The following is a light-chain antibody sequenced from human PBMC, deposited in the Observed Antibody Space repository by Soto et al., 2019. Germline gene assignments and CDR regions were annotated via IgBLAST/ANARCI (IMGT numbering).Light chain of an antibody. CDR2: EVS. CDR3: SSYTSSSTHV. V-gene: IGLV2-14*01. Sequence: QSVLTQPASVSGSPGQSITISCTGTSSDVGGYNYVSWYQRHPGKAPKLMIYEVSNRPSGVSNRFSGSKSGNTASLTISGLQAEDVADYYCSSYTSSSTHVFGTGTKVTVL. J-gene: IGLJ1*01. CDR1: SSDVGGYNY.